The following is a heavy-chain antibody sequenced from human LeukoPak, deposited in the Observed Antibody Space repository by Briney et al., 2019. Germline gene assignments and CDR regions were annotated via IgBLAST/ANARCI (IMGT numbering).Heavy chain of an antibody. D-gene: IGHD3-22*01. CDR3: ARSSSGYYLTEYFDY. V-gene: IGHV3-7*01. CDR1: GFTFSSYW. CDR2: IKQDGSEK. J-gene: IGHJ4*02. Sequence: GGSLRLSCAASGFTFSSYWRSWFRQAPGKGLEWVANIKQDGSEKYYVDSVKGRFTISRDNAKNSLYLQMNSLRAEDTAVYYCARSSSGYYLTEYFDYWGQGTLVTVSS.